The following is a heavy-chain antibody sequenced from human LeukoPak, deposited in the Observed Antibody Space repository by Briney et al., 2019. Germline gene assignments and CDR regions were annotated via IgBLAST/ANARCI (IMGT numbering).Heavy chain of an antibody. CDR1: GFAFSTYW. V-gene: IGHV3-74*01. Sequence: PPGGSLRLSCAGSGFAFSTYWMHWVRQAPGGGLVWVSGINTDGSTTSYADPVKGRFTISRDNAKNTVYLQMSSLRAEDTAVYYCAKESGYDVDLEYWGQGALVTVSS. CDR3: AKESGYDVDLEY. D-gene: IGHD5-12*01. CDR2: INTDGSTT. J-gene: IGHJ4*02.